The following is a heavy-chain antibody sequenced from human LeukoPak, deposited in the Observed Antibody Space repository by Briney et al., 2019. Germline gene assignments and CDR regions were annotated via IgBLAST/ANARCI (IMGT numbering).Heavy chain of an antibody. CDR1: GGSISSRPYY. D-gene: IGHD6-6*01. V-gene: IGHV4-39*07. CDR3: ARDFSSSSTVYYYYYMDV. J-gene: IGHJ6*03. CDR2: ISYSGTT. Sequence: SETLSLTCTVSGGSISSRPYYWGWVRQPPGKGLEWIGTISYSGTTYYSPSLKSRVTISLDTSKNQFSLKLSSVTAANTAIYYCARDFSSSSTVYYYYYMDVWGKGTTVTVSS.